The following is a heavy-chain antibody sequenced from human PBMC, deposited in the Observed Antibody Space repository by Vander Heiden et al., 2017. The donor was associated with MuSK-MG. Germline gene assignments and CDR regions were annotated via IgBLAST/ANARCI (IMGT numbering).Heavy chain of an antibody. J-gene: IGHJ4*02. D-gene: IGHD3-10*01. CDR2: ISYDGSNK. CDR3: ARGDPLWFGELLEGFDY. CDR1: GFPFSSYA. V-gene: IGHV3-30*04. Sequence: VQLVESGGGVVQPGRSLRLSCTASGFPFSSYAMHWVRQAPGKGLEWVAVISYDGSNKYYADSVKGRFTISRDNSKNTLYLQMNSLRAEDTAVYYCARGDPLWFGELLEGFDYWGQGTLVTVSS.